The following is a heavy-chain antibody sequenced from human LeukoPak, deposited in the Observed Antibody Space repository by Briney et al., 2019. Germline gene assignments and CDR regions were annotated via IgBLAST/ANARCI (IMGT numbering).Heavy chain of an antibody. CDR2: IYYSGST. Sequence: SETLSLTCTVSGGSISSSSYYWGWIRQPPGKGLEWIGSIYYSGSTYYNPSLKSRVTISVDTSKNQFSLKLSSVTAEDTAVYYCASVFRSGTDYYDSSGYYYVIDYWGQGTLVTVSS. CDR3: ASVFRSGTDYYDSSGYYYVIDY. V-gene: IGHV4-39*01. CDR1: GGSISSSSYY. J-gene: IGHJ4*02. D-gene: IGHD3-22*01.